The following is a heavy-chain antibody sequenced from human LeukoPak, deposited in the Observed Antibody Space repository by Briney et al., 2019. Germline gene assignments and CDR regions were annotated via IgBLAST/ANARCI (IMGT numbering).Heavy chain of an antibody. D-gene: IGHD3-22*01. Sequence: GGSLRLSCAASGFTFSSYAMSWVRQAPGKGLEWVSAISGSGGSTYYADSVKGRFTISRDNSKNTLYLQMNSLIAEDTAVYYCAKDFYPYYDSSGYYFHYFDYWGQGTLVTVSS. CDR3: AKDFYPYYDSSGYYFHYFDY. CDR2: ISGSGGST. CDR1: GFTFSSYA. J-gene: IGHJ4*02. V-gene: IGHV3-23*01.